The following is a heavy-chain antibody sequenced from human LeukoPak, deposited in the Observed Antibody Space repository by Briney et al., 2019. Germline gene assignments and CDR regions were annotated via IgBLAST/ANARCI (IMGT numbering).Heavy chain of an antibody. D-gene: IGHD4/OR15-4a*01. Sequence: GGSLRLSCAASGFTFSSYEMNWVRQAPGKGLEWISYIGTSGGTISYADSVKGRFTISRDNSKNTLYLQMNSLRAEDTAVYYCARRAGAYSHPYDYWGQGTLVTVSS. V-gene: IGHV3-48*03. CDR3: ARRAGAYSHPYDY. J-gene: IGHJ4*02. CDR1: GFTFSSYE. CDR2: IGTSGGTI.